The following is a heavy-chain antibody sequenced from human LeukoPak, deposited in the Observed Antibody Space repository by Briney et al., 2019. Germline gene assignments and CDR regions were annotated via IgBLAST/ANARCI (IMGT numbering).Heavy chain of an antibody. CDR1: GGSISSYY. CDR2: IYYSGST. V-gene: IGHV4-59*01. Sequence: NASETLSLTCTVSGGSISSYYWSWIRQPPGKGLEWIGYIYYSGSTNYNPSLKSRVTISVDTSKNQFSLKLSSVTAADTAVYYCARWNYYGSGSWYYFDYWGQGTLVTVSS. CDR3: ARWNYYGSGSWYYFDY. J-gene: IGHJ4*02. D-gene: IGHD3-10*01.